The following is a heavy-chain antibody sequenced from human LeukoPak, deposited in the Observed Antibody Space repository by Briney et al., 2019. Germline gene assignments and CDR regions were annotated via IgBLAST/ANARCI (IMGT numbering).Heavy chain of an antibody. Sequence: GGSLRLSCAASGFTFSSYWMSWVRQAPGKGLEWVSNIKQDGNEKYYVDSVKGRFTISRDNSKNSLYLQMNNLRDEDTAVYYCARAHSSSWPSRGKSYGMDVWGQGTTVTVSS. CDR2: IKQDGNEK. D-gene: IGHD6-13*01. CDR3: ARAHSSSWPSRGKSYGMDV. J-gene: IGHJ6*02. CDR1: GFTFSSYW. V-gene: IGHV3-7*04.